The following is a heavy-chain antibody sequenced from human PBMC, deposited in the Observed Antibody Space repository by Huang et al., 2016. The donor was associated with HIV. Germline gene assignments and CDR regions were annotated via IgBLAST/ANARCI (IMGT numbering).Heavy chain of an antibody. CDR3: STSGEFYDSSGVLDY. V-gene: IGHV1-2*02. J-gene: IGHJ4*02. CDR2: MNPNSGDT. CDR1: GYTFTDYF. D-gene: IGHD3-22*01. Sequence: QVHLVQSGAEGKKPGASVRVSCKASGYTFTDYFLHWVRQAPVQGLEGMGWMNPNSGDTNYAQKFQDRGTMTRDTFINTAYMELRRLTSDDTAVYYCSTSGEFYDSSGVLDYWGQGTLVIVST.